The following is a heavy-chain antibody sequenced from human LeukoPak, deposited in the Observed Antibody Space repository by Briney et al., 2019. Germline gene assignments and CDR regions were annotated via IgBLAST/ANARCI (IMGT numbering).Heavy chain of an antibody. V-gene: IGHV3-23*01. J-gene: IGHJ4*02. Sequence: PGGSLRLSCAASGFTFSNYAMSWVRQAPGKGLEWVSSISGSGGSTYYADSVKGRFTISRDNSKNTLYLQMNSLRAEDTAIYYCAKDPRGGYSYGYVDYWGQGTLVTVSS. D-gene: IGHD5-18*01. CDR2: ISGSGGST. CDR3: AKDPRGGYSYGYVDY. CDR1: GFTFSNYA.